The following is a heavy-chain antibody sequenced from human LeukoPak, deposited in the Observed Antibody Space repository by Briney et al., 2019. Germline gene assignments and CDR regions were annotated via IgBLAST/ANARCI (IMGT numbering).Heavy chain of an antibody. J-gene: IGHJ4*02. CDR1: GYTFTSYA. D-gene: IGHD2-8*01. CDR3: ARDSDKGYCTNGVCAGDFDY. Sequence: SVKVSCKASGYTFTSYAMNWVRQAPGQGLEWMGGIIPIFGTANYAQKFQGRVTITADKSTSTAYMELSSLRSEDTAVYYCARDSDKGYCTNGVCAGDFDYWGQGTLVTVSS. CDR2: IIPIFGTA. V-gene: IGHV1-69*06.